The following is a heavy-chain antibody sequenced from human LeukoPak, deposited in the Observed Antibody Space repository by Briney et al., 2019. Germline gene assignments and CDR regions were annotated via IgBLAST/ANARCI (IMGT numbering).Heavy chain of an antibody. CDR2: LYGGSDT. V-gene: IGHV3-53*01. J-gene: IGHJ2*01. D-gene: IGHD3-3*02. CDR3: ARVGDHFHWYLDL. Sequence: GGSLTLSCAVSGFSVSLNYMNWVRQAPGKGLEGVSILYGGSDTYYPDSVKGRFTISRDSSKNMLFLHMNSLRAEDTAVYYCARVGDHFHWYLDLWGGGTLVTVSS. CDR1: GFSVSLNY.